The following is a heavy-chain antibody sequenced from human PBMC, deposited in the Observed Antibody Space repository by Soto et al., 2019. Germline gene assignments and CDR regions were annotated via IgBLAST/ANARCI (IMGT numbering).Heavy chain of an antibody. D-gene: IGHD3-3*01. J-gene: IGHJ4*02. V-gene: IGHV3-21*04. Sequence: PVGSLRLSCVVSGFNFGGYTMTWVRRAPGKGLEWVSSISSESTYIHYADAVKGRFTISRDNAKKSVYLQMNRLRIDDTALYFCASAMTLGWSPQGYWGQGTPVTVSS. CDR3: ASAMTLGWSPQGY. CDR1: GFNFGGYT. CDR2: ISSESTYI.